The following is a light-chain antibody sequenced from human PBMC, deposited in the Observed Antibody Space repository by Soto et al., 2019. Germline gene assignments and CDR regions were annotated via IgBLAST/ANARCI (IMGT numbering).Light chain of an antibody. V-gene: IGKV4-1*01. Sequence: DIVMTQSPDSLAVSLGERATINCKSNRTLFYSSNNKNYLAWYQEKPGQPPKQLIYWASTRQSGVPDRFSGSGSGTDFTLTISSLQDEDVAVYYCQQYYSTPPAFGQGTEVEIK. J-gene: IGKJ1*01. CDR1: RTLFYSSNNKNY. CDR2: WAS. CDR3: QQYYSTPPA.